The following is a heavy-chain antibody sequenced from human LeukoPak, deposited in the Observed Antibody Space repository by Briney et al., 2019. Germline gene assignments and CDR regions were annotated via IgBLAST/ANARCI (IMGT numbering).Heavy chain of an antibody. J-gene: IGHJ4*02. Sequence: ASVKVSCKASGYTFTSYGISWVRQAPGQGLEWMGWISAYNGNTNYAQKLQGRVTMTTDTSTSTAYMVLRSLRSDDTAVYYCARDRLSRYCSSTSCSLFDYWGQGTLVTVSS. CDR1: GYTFTSYG. CDR3: ARDRLSRYCSSTSCSLFDY. V-gene: IGHV1-18*01. CDR2: ISAYNGNT. D-gene: IGHD2-2*01.